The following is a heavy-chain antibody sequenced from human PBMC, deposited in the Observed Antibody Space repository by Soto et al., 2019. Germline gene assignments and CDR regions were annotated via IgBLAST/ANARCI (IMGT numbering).Heavy chain of an antibody. CDR3: ARGRGFWSGYHYYFDY. V-gene: IGHV4-31*03. Sequence: TLSLTCTVSGGSISSGCYYWSWIRQHPGKGLEWIGYIYYSGSTYYNPSLKSRVTISVDTSKNQFSLKLSSVTAADTAVYYCARGRGFWSGYHYYFDYWGQGTLVTVSS. CDR1: GGSISSGCYY. J-gene: IGHJ4*02. D-gene: IGHD3-3*01. CDR2: IYYSGST.